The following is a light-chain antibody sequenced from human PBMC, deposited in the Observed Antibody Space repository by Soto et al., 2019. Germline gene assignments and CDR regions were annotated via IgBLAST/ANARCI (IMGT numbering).Light chain of an antibody. V-gene: IGKV3-15*01. CDR1: QSVSSN. J-gene: IGKJ1*01. CDR2: DAS. Sequence: ELVMTQSPATLSVSPGERATPSCRASQSVSSNLAWYQQKPGQPTRLLIYDASTRDTGIPYRVSGSGSGTEFTLTISSLKSEDFAVYYCQQYDNWPRTFGQGTKVDIK. CDR3: QQYDNWPRT.